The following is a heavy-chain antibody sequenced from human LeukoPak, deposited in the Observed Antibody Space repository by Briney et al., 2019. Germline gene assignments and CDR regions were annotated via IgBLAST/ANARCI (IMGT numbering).Heavy chain of an antibody. CDR1: GFTFSSYS. D-gene: IGHD6-19*01. Sequence: GGSLRLSCAASGFTFSSYSMNWVRQAPGKGLEWVSSISSSSSYIYYADSVKGRFTISRDNAKNSLYLQMNSLRAEDTAVYYCARDRWDSSGWYSPFDYWGQGTLVTVSS. V-gene: IGHV3-21*01. CDR3: ARDRWDSSGWYSPFDY. CDR2: ISSSSSYI. J-gene: IGHJ4*02.